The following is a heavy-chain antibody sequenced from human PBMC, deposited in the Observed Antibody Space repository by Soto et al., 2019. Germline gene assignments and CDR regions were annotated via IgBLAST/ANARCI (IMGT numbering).Heavy chain of an antibody. CDR1: GNIFTSNG. D-gene: IGHD3-9*01. Sequence: QVQLVQSGAEVKKPGASVKVSCKASGNIFTSNGFSWVRQAPGQGHEWMGWISAYNGHTNYVQKFQARVTMTTDTSTRTAYMELRSLRSDDTAVYYCARVPHNFNWVPYGLDVWCQGTTVIVSS. CDR2: ISAYNGHT. V-gene: IGHV1-18*04. CDR3: ARVPHNFNWVPYGLDV. J-gene: IGHJ6*02.